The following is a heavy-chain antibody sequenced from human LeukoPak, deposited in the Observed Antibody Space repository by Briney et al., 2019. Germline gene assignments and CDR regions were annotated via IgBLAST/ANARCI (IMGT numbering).Heavy chain of an antibody. J-gene: IGHJ4*02. D-gene: IGHD6-13*01. CDR3: ARKRRAFIAAAGHPGPLDY. V-gene: IGHV1-69*13. CDR1: GGTFSSYA. CDR2: IIPIFGTA. Sequence: SVKVSCKASGGTFSSYAISWVRQAPGQGLEWMGGIIPIFGTANYAQKFQGRVTITADESTSTAYMELSSLRSEDTAVYYCARKRRAFIAAAGHPGPLDYWGQGTLVTVSS.